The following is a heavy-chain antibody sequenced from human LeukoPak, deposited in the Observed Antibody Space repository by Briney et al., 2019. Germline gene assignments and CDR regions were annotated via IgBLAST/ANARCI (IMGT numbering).Heavy chain of an antibody. D-gene: IGHD3-10*02. J-gene: IGHJ5*02. CDR3: AKDLFGELLSPLNWFDP. Sequence: GGSLRLSCAASGFTFSSYAMSWVRQAPGKGLEWVSAISGSGGSTYYADSVKGRFTISRDKSKNTLYLQMNSLRAEDTAVYYCAKDLFGELLSPLNWFDPWGQGTLVTVSS. CDR2: ISGSGGST. CDR1: GFTFSSYA. V-gene: IGHV3-23*01.